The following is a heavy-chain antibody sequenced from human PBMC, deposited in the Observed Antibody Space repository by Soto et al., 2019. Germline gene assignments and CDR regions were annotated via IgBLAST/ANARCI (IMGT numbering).Heavy chain of an antibody. Sequence: SETLSLTCTVSGGSISSYYWSWIRQPPGKGLEWIGYIYYSGSTNYNPSLKSRATISVDTSKNQFSLKLSSVTAADTAVYYCARQNWNDYYYCYGMDVWGQGTTFTVS. CDR1: GGSISSYY. D-gene: IGHD1-1*01. CDR3: ARQNWNDYYYCYGMDV. CDR2: IYYSGST. J-gene: IGHJ6*02. V-gene: IGHV4-59*08.